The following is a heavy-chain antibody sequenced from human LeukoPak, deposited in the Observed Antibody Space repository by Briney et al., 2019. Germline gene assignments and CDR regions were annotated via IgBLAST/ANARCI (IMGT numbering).Heavy chain of an antibody. Sequence: GGSLRLSCAASGFTFSNYNMNWVRQAPGKGLEWVSYISSSSNTIYYADSVKGRFTISRDNAKNSLYLQMNSLRAEDTAVYYCATESGTYSGTCFDYWGQGTLVTVSS. D-gene: IGHD1-26*01. CDR1: GFTFSNYN. CDR3: ATESGTYSGTCFDY. V-gene: IGHV3-48*01. CDR2: ISSSSNTI. J-gene: IGHJ4*02.